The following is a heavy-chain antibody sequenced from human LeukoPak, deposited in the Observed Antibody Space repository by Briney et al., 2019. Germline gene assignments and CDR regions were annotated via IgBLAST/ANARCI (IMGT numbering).Heavy chain of an antibody. J-gene: IGHJ4*02. V-gene: IGHV1-2*02. Sequence: ASVKVSCKASGYTFTGYYMHWVRQAPGQGLEWMGWINPNSGGTNYAQKFQGRVTMTRDTSISTAYMELSRLRSDDTAVYYCARGSLLSSSSWTPPTPDWGQGTLVTVSS. CDR1: GYTFTGYY. D-gene: IGHD6-13*01. CDR3: ARGSLLSSSSWTPPTPD. CDR2: INPNSGGT.